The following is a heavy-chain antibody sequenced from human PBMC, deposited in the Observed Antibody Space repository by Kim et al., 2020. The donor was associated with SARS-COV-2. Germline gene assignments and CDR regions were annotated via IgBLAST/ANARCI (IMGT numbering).Heavy chain of an antibody. V-gene: IGHV3-74*01. D-gene: IGHD6-25*01. CDR2: INSDGTGT. Sequence: GGSLRLSCAASGFTFSSYWMHWVRQAPGKGLVWVSRINSDGTGTNYVDSVKGRFTISRDNAKNTLYLHMNSLRAEDTAVYYCARRLYSYYYGMDVWGQGTTVTVSS. CDR1: GFTFSSYW. CDR3: ARRLYSYYYGMDV. J-gene: IGHJ6*02.